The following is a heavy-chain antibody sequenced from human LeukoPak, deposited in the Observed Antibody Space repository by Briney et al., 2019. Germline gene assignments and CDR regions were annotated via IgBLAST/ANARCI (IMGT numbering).Heavy chain of an antibody. CDR2: IYYSGST. D-gene: IGHD3-3*01. V-gene: IGHV4-59*08. Sequence: SETLSLTCTVPGGSISSYYWSWIRQPPGKGLEWIGYIYYSGSTNYNPSLKSRVTISVDTSKNQFSLKLSSVAATDTAVYFCARLRFDFWSGYTHPYFDYWGQGTLVTVSS. J-gene: IGHJ4*02. CDR3: ARLRFDFWSGYTHPYFDY. CDR1: GGSISSYY.